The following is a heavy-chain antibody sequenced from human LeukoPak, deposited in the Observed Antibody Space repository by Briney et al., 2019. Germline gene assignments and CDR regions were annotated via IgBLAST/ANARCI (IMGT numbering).Heavy chain of an antibody. Sequence: ALVKVSRKASGGTFSSYTISWVRQAPGQGLEWMGRIIPILGVANYAQKFQGRVTITADKSTSTAYMELSSLRSEDTAVYYCARTEWELRDAFDIWGQGTMVTVSS. V-gene: IGHV1-69*02. J-gene: IGHJ3*02. CDR3: ARTEWELRDAFDI. D-gene: IGHD1-26*01. CDR1: GGTFSSYT. CDR2: IIPILGVA.